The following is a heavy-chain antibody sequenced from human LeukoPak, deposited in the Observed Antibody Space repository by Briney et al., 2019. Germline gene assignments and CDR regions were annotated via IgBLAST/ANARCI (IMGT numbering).Heavy chain of an antibody. Sequence: QTGGSLRLSCAASGFTFSSYGMHWVRQAPGKGLEWVAVISYDGSNKYYADSVKGRFTISRDNSKNTLYLQMNSLRAEDTAVYYCAALYGDYGAFDIWGQGTMVTVSS. D-gene: IGHD4-17*01. CDR2: ISYDGSNK. V-gene: IGHV3-30*03. CDR1: GFTFSSYG. J-gene: IGHJ3*02. CDR3: AALYGDYGAFDI.